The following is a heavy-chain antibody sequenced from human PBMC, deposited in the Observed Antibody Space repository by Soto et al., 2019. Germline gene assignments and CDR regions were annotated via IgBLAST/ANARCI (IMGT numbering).Heavy chain of an antibody. V-gene: IGHV4-34*01. Sequence: SETLSLTCAVYGGSFSGYYWSWIRQPPGKGLEWIGEINHSGSTNYNPSLKSRVTISVDTSKNQFSLKLSSVTAADTAVYYCARFSGEPNDFWSGRKPLLPIRRHPPWFDPWGQGTLVTVSS. J-gene: IGHJ5*02. D-gene: IGHD3-3*01. CDR2: INHSGST. CDR3: ARFSGEPNDFWSGRKPLLPIRRHPPWFDP. CDR1: GGSFSGYY.